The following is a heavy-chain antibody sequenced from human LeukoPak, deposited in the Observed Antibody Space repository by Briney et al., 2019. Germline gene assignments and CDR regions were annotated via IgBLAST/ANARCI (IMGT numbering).Heavy chain of an antibody. Sequence: GGSLRLSCAASGFTFSSYGMHWVRQAPGKGLEWVAVISYDGSNKYYADSVKGRFTISRDNSKNTLYLQMNSLRAEDTAVYYCAKVRVVFNWNYAYYFDSWGQGTLVTVSS. CDR3: AKVRVVFNWNYAYYFDS. V-gene: IGHV3-30*18. CDR2: ISYDGSNK. D-gene: IGHD1-7*01. J-gene: IGHJ4*02. CDR1: GFTFSSYG.